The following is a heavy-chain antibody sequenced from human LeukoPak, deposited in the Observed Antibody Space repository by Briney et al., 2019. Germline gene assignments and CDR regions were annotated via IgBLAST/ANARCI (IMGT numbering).Heavy chain of an antibody. D-gene: IGHD1-26*01. CDR3: AKPDSIVGADFDY. J-gene: IGHJ4*02. Sequence: PGRSLRLSCAASGFTFSSYAMHWVRQAPGKGLEWVAVISYDGSNKYYADSVKGRFTISRDNSKNTLYLQMNSLRAEDTAVYYCAKPDSIVGADFDYWGQGTLVTVSS. V-gene: IGHV3-30-3*01. CDR1: GFTFSSYA. CDR2: ISYDGSNK.